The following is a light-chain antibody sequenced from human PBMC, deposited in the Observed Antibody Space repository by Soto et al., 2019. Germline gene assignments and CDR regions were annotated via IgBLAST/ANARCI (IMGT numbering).Light chain of an antibody. V-gene: IGKV1-9*01. CDR3: QQLNSYPLT. J-gene: IGKJ4*01. CDR1: QDISDY. Sequence: DIQLTQSPSFLSASLGDRVTITFRASQDISDYLAWYQQRPGEAPKLLIYAASTLQSGVPSRFSGSGSGTEFTLTISSLQPEDFATYSCQQLNSYPLTFGGGTKVDI. CDR2: AAS.